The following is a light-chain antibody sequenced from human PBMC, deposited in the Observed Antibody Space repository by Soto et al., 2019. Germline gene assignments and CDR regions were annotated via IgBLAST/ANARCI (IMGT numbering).Light chain of an antibody. J-gene: IGLJ1*01. CDR3: AAWDDSLSGFYV. V-gene: IGLV1-47*01. Sequence: VLTQPPSASGTPGQRVTISCSGSSSNIGSNYVYWYQQLPGTAPKLLIYRNNQRPSGVPDRFSGSKSGTSASLAISGLRSEDEADYYCAAWDDSLSGFYVFGTGTKVTVL. CDR1: SSNIGSNY. CDR2: RNN.